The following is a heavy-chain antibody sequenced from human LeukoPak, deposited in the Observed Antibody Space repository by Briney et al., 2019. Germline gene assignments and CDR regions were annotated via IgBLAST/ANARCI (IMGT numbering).Heavy chain of an antibody. CDR2: IYYSGTT. V-gene: IGHV4-59*08. Sequence: SETLSLTCTVSGGSISSYYWSWIRQAPGKGLEWIGYIYYSGTTKHNPSLMGRVSISVDTSKNQFSLRLSSVAAADTAVYYCARHGGSYFYYWGQGTLVTVSS. CDR1: GGSISSYY. J-gene: IGHJ4*02. CDR3: ARHGGSYFYY. D-gene: IGHD1-26*01.